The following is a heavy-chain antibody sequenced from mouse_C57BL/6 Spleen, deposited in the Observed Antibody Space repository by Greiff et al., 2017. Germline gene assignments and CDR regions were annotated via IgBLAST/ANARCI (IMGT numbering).Heavy chain of an antibody. J-gene: IGHJ1*03. CDR3: TREILGYFDV. V-gene: IGHV5-4*01. Sequence: EVKLMESGGGLVKPGGSLKLSCAASGFTFSSYAMSWVRQTPEKRLEWVATISDCGSYTYYPDNVKGRFTISRDNAKNNLYLQMSHLKSEDTAMYYCTREILGYFDVRGTGTTVTVSS. CDR2: ISDCGSYT. CDR1: GFTFSSYA.